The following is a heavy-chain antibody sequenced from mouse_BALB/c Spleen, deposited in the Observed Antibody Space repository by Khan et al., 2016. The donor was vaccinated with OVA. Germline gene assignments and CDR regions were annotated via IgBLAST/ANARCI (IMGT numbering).Heavy chain of an antibody. CDR2: IDPSDSET. V-gene: IGHV1-52*01. Sequence: VQLQQSGAELVRPGASVKLSCEASGYTFTSYWMNWVKQSPEQGLEWIGRIDPSDSETHYNQNFKDKAILTVDKSSSTAYMQLSSLTSEDSAVYYCARNPFAYWGQGTLVTVSA. CDR3: ARNPFAY. J-gene: IGHJ3*01. CDR1: GYTFTSYW.